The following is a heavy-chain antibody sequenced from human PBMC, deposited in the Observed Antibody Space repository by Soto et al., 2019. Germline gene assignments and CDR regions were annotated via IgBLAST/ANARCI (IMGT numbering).Heavy chain of an antibody. V-gene: IGHV3-23*01. CDR1: GFTFSTYT. Sequence: SGGSLRLSCAASGFTFSTYTMTWFRQAPGKGPECVAVISDHSGYTYYADFVKGRSTISRDNTKNTLYLQLNSLRAEDTALYYCAKSLTVGPLYYFDSWGRGTLVTVSS. CDR3: AKSLTVGPLYYFDS. CDR2: ISDHSGYT. J-gene: IGHJ4*01. D-gene: IGHD7-27*01.